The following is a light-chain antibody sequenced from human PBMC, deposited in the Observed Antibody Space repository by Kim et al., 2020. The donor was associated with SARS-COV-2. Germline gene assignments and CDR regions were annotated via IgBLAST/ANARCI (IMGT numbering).Light chain of an antibody. Sequence: DIVLTQSPGTLSLSPGETATLSCRASETISYNFLAWYQQRPGQSPRLVMYTASNRPPGIPNRFSGSGSGRDFTLTINRLEPEDFAVYYCHQYEASPLSFGGGTKVDIK. V-gene: IGKV3-20*01. CDR1: ETISYNF. J-gene: IGKJ4*01. CDR3: HQYEASPLS. CDR2: TAS.